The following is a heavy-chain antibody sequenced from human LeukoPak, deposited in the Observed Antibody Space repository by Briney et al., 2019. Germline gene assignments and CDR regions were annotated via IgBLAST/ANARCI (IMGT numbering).Heavy chain of an antibody. CDR1: GGSFSGYY. CDR2: INHSGST. Sequence: SGTLSLTCAVYGGSFSGYYWSWIRQPPGKGLEWIGEINHSGSTNYNPSLKSRVTISVDTSKNQFSLRLSSVTAADTAVYYCARAPGGLNGHEVWFDPWGQGTLATVSS. V-gene: IGHV4-34*01. J-gene: IGHJ5*02. CDR3: ARAPGGLNGHEVWFDP. D-gene: IGHD2-8*01.